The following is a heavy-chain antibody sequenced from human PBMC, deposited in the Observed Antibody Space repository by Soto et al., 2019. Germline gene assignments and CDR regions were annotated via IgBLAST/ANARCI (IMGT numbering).Heavy chain of an antibody. CDR1: GFTLAKYT. V-gene: IGHV3-53*01. D-gene: IGHD3-9*01. CDR3: ARDREPDGIWTFDS. J-gene: IGHJ4*02. CDR2: SYSTGGT. Sequence: GGSLRLSCAASGFTLAKYTMGWVRQAPGKGLEWVAESYSTGGTEYADSVKGRFTIFRDNSKNTLFLQMNYLVVEDTALYYCARDREPDGIWTFDSWGQGTLVTVSS.